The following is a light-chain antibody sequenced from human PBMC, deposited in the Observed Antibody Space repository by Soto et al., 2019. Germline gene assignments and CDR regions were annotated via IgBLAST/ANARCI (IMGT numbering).Light chain of an antibody. V-gene: IGLV3-21*02. J-gene: IGLJ2*01. CDR3: QVWDSSSDHVV. CDR2: DDS. CDR1: NIGSKS. Sequence: SYELTQPPSVSVAPGQTARIPCGGNNIGSKSVNWYQHKPGQAPVLVGYDDSDRPSGIPDRFSGSNSGNTATLTISRVEVGDEADYYCQVWDSSSDHVVFGGGTKLTVL.